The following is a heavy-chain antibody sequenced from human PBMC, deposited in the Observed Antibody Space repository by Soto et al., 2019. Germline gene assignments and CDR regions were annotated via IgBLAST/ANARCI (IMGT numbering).Heavy chain of an antibody. J-gene: IGHJ5*02. CDR1: GYTFTSYG. CDR2: ISAYNGNT. Sequence: GASVKVSCKASGYTFTSYGISWVRQAPRQGLEWMRWISAYNGNTNYAQKLQGRVTMTTDTSTSTAYMELRSLRSDDTAVYYCARGRFLEWLNWFDPWGQGTLVTVSS. D-gene: IGHD3-3*01. CDR3: ARGRFLEWLNWFDP. V-gene: IGHV1-18*01.